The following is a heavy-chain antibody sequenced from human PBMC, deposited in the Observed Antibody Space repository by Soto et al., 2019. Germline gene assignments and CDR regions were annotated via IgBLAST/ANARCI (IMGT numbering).Heavy chain of an antibody. CDR2: IIPILGIA. J-gene: IGHJ5*02. CDR1: GGTFSSYT. Sequence: ASVKVSCKASGGTFSSYTISWVRQAPGQGLEWMGRIIPILGIANYAQKFQGRVTITADKSTSTAYMELSSLRSEDTAVYYCAREGSIVVVVAATNWFDPWGQGTLVTVSS. D-gene: IGHD2-15*01. V-gene: IGHV1-69*04. CDR3: AREGSIVVVVAATNWFDP.